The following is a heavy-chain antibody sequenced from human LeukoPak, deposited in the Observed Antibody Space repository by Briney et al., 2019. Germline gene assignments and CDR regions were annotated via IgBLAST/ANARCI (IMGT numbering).Heavy chain of an antibody. CDR1: GFTFSSYG. V-gene: IGHV3-30*02. Sequence: GGSLRLSCAASGFTFSSYGMHWVRQAPGKGLDWVAFIHHDGSNKYHADSVKGRLTISRDNSKNTLYLQMNSLRAEDTAVYYCAKDAFDHGDYVRYFDYWGQGTLVTVSS. CDR2: IHHDGSNK. CDR3: AKDAFDHGDYVRYFDY. J-gene: IGHJ4*02. D-gene: IGHD4-17*01.